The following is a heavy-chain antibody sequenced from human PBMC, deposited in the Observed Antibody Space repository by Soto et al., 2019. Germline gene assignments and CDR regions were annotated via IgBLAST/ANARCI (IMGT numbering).Heavy chain of an antibody. D-gene: IGHD3-22*01. Sequence: PGGSLRLSCAASGFTFSSYWMHWVRQAPGKGLVWVSRINSDGSSTSYADSVKGRFTISRDNAKNTLYLQMNSLRAEDTAVYYCARDSYYYDSSGYLAPFDYWGQGTLVTVSS. J-gene: IGHJ4*02. CDR2: INSDGSST. CDR1: GFTFSSYW. CDR3: ARDSYYYDSSGYLAPFDY. V-gene: IGHV3-74*01.